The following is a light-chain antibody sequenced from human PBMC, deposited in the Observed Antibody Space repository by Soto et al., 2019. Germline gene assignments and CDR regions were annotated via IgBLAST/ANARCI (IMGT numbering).Light chain of an antibody. CDR3: QQYGSSPT. CDR1: QSVSSSY. J-gene: IGKJ4*01. Sequence: EVVLTQSPGTLSLSPGERATLSCRARQSVSSSYLAWYQQKSGQAPRLLIYGASSRANGIPDRFSGSGSGTDFTLTISRLEPEDFAVYYCQQYGSSPTFGGGNKVEIK. CDR2: GAS. V-gene: IGKV3-20*01.